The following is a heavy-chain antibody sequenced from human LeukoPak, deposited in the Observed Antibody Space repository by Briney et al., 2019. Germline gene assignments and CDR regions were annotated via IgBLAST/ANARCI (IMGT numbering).Heavy chain of an antibody. CDR3: ARGYYFDY. Sequence: SETLSLTCAVYGDSFSGYFWSWIRQSPAKGLEWFGEVDDRGNIFYNPSLKSRVTISADTAKNQFSLKVMSVTAADTAVYYCARGYYFDYWGQGTLVTVSS. V-gene: IGHV4-34*01. CDR1: GDSFSGYF. CDR2: VDDRGNI. J-gene: IGHJ4*02.